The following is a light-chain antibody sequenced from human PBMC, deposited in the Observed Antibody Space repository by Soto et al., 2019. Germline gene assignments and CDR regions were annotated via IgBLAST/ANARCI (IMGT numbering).Light chain of an antibody. J-gene: IGKJ1*01. Sequence: DIQMTQSPSTLSATAGDGVTITCRASQSISSWLAWYQHKPGKAPKLLIYDASNLDSGVPSRFSGSGSGTEFSLTISNLQPDDCATYYCQQYENYWTFGQGTKVDIK. CDR2: DAS. CDR3: QQYENYWT. CDR1: QSISSW. V-gene: IGKV1-5*01.